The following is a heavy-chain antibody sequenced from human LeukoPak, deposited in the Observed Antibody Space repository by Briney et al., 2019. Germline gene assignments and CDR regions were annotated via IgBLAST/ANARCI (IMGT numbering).Heavy chain of an antibody. Sequence: PSETLSLTCAVYGGSFSGYYWSWIRQPPGKGLEWIGEINHSGSTNYNPSLKSRVTISVDTSKNQFSLKLSSVTAADTAVYYCARGRENSSGSPYLYFDYWGQGTLVTVSS. CDR1: GGSFSGYY. CDR2: INHSGST. CDR3: ARGRENSSGSPYLYFDY. D-gene: IGHD6-19*01. J-gene: IGHJ4*02. V-gene: IGHV4-34*01.